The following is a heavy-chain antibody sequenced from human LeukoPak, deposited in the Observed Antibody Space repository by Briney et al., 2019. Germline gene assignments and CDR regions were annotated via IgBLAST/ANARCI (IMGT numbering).Heavy chain of an antibody. J-gene: IGHJ5*02. CDR3: ARHTAEKYNWFDR. D-gene: IGHD5-24*01. CDR2: IYYSGST. Sequence: SETLSLTCTVSGVSISNYYWSWIRQPPGKGLEWIGYIYYSGSTNYNPSLKSRVTISVDTSKNQFSLKLSSVTAADTAVYYCARHTAEKYNWFDRWGQGTLVIVSS. V-gene: IGHV4-59*08. CDR1: GVSISNYY.